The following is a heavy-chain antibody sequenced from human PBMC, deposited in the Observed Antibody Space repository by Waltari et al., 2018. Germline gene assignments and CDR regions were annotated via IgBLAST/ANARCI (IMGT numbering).Heavy chain of an antibody. Sequence: QVQLVQSGAEVKKPGASVKISCRASGYTFSGSYMHWVRQTPGQGLEWMGWINPYKGGTNYAQKFQGRVTMTIDTSISTAYMQLSRLRYDDTAMYYCARGGYNSGRWNWGQGTLVTVSS. V-gene: IGHV1-2*02. D-gene: IGHD6-19*01. J-gene: IGHJ4*02. CDR1: GYTFSGSY. CDR3: ARGGYNSGRWN. CDR2: INPYKGGT.